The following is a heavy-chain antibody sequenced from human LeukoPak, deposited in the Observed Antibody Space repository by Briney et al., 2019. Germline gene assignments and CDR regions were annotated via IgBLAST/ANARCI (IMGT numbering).Heavy chain of an antibody. Sequence: PGGSLRLSCVGSGFTFSNAWMNWVRQAPGKGLEWVGRIKSKANGETIEYAEPEKGRFTISRDDSKNTVYLQVNSLKTEDTAVYFCSTGGYYFDYWGQGTLVTVSS. CDR1: GFTFSNAW. V-gene: IGHV3-15*01. J-gene: IGHJ4*01. CDR2: IKSKANGETI. D-gene: IGHD3-16*01. CDR3: STGGYYFDY.